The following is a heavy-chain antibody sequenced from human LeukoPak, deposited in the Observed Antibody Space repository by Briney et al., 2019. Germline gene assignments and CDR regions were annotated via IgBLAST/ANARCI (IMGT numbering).Heavy chain of an antibody. CDR2: ISYSEST. D-gene: IGHD6-13*01. CDR1: GGSVSSGY. CDR3: ARGSSRFDC. J-gene: IGHJ4*02. V-gene: IGHV4-59*02. Sequence: SETLSLTCTVSGGSVSSGYWSWIRQPPGKGLEWIGYISYSESTRYSPSLKSRVTMSIDTSMNQFSLKVTSVTAADTAVYYCARGSSRFDCWGQGTLVTVSS.